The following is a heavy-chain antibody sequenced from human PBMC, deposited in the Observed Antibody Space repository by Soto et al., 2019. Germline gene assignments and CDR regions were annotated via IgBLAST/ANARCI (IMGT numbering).Heavy chain of an antibody. CDR2: IKEDGSEK. CDR1: GFTFSSYR. V-gene: IGHV3-7*01. J-gene: IGHJ6*02. Sequence: GGSLRLSCAASGFTFSSYRMSWVRQAPGKGLEWVANIKEDGSEKYFVDSVKGRFTISRDNAKNSMYLQMNDLRAEDTAVYYCVRIMGEGYCSGGDCFYYYYGMDVWGQGTTVTVSS. D-gene: IGHD2-15*01. CDR3: VRIMGEGYCSGGDCFYYYYGMDV.